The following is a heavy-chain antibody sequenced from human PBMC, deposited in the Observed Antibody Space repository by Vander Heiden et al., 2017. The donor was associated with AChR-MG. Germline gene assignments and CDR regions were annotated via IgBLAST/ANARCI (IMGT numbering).Heavy chain of an antibody. J-gene: IGHJ6*03. V-gene: IGHV3-9*01. CDR2: ISWNSGSI. CDR3: AKDIDHSSAQWGYYYMDV. D-gene: IGHD6-25*01. Sequence: EVQLVASGGGLVQPGRSLRLSCPPSGFPLADCAVHWVRQAQGKGLEGVSGISWNSGSIGYADSVKGRFTIARDNAKNSLYLQMNSLRAEDTALYYCAKDIDHSSAQWGYYYMDVWGKGTTVTVSS. CDR1: GFPLADCA.